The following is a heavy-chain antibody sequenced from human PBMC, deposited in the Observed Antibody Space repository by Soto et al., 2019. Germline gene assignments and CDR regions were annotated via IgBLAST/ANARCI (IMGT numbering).Heavy chain of an antibody. Sequence: QVQLVESGGGLVKPGGSLRLSCAASGFTFSDYYMSWIRQAPGKGLEWVSYISSSGSTTYYADSVKGRFTISRDNAKNSLYLQMNSLRAEDTAVYYCARDRKLTMVRGVRNWFDPWGQGTLVTVSS. V-gene: IGHV3-11*01. CDR2: ISSSGSTT. CDR1: GFTFSDYY. CDR3: ARDRKLTMVRGVRNWFDP. J-gene: IGHJ5*02. D-gene: IGHD3-10*01.